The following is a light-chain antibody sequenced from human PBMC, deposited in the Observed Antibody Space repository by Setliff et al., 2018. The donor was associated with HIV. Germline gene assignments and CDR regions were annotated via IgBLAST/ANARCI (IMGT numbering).Light chain of an antibody. J-gene: IGLJ1*01. CDR1: SGDVGRYNL. CDR3: CSNTGSNTYV. CDR2: QAS. V-gene: IGLV2-23*01. Sequence: QSVLTQPASVSGSPGQSITISCTGTSGDVGRYNLVSWYQQQPGKPPKLMIYQASKRPSGVSNRFSGSKSGNTASLTISGLQAEDEADYYCCSNTGSNTYVFGTGTQVTVL.